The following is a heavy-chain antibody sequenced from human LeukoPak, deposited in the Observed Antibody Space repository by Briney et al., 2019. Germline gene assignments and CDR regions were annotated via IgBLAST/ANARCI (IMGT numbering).Heavy chain of an antibody. D-gene: IGHD3-22*01. V-gene: IGHV3-15*07. CDR2: IRSNSDGGTI. Sequence: GGSLRLSCATSGFTFSNAWMNWVRQAAGKGLEWVGRIRSNSDGGTIDYAAPVKGRFTLSRDDSKTTLYLQMNSLQTEDTAVYYCATDFYDSTWGQGTLVTVSS. J-gene: IGHJ5*02. CDR3: ATDFYDST. CDR1: GFTFSNAW.